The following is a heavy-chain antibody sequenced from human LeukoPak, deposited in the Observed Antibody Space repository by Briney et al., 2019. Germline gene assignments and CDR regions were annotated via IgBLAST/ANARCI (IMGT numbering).Heavy chain of an antibody. D-gene: IGHD4-17*01. Sequence: PGGSLRLSCAASGFTFSSYAMSWVRQAPGKGVEWVSAISGSGGSTYYADSVKGRFTISRDNSKNTLYLQMNSLRAEDTAVYYCAKDWYGDYVRGWFDPWGQGTLVTVSS. CDR3: AKDWYGDYVRGWFDP. J-gene: IGHJ5*02. CDR1: GFTFSSYA. V-gene: IGHV3-23*01. CDR2: ISGSGGST.